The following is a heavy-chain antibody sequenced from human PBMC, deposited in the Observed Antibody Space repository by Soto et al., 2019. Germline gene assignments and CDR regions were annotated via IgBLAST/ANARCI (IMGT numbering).Heavy chain of an antibody. D-gene: IGHD1-26*01. CDR1: GFTFSYYW. CDR3: ARGDRGAFDL. CDR2: IHSDGSST. V-gene: IGHV3-74*01. J-gene: IGHJ3*01. Sequence: EVQLVESGGGLVRPGGSLRLSCAASGFTFSYYWMHWVRQAPGKGLVWVSRIHSDGSSTTYADFVKGRFIISRDNARNTVDLQMNGVRVEYTAVYDCARGDRGAFDLWGQGTVVTVSS.